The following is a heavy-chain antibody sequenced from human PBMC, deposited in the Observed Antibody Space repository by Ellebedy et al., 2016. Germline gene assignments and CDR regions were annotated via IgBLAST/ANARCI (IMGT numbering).Heavy chain of an antibody. CDR2: ISYDGSNK. CDR3: AKDRISYYYYGMDV. Sequence: GGSLRLSXAASGFTFSSYGMHWVRQAPGKGLEWVAVISYDGSNKYYADSVKGRFTISRDNSKNTLYLQMNSLRAEDTAVYYCAKDRISYYYYGMDVWGQGTTVTVSS. CDR1: GFTFSSYG. D-gene: IGHD3-3*02. J-gene: IGHJ6*02. V-gene: IGHV3-30*18.